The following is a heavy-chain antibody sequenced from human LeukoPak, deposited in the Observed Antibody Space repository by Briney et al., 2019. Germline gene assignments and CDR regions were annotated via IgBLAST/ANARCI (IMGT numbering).Heavy chain of an antibody. CDR3: ARDVYGLGDS. CDR1: GFTFIDYY. CDR2: ISHSGTSI. Sequence: PGGSLRLSCVGSGFTFIDYYMSWLRQAPGQGLEWVSYISHSGTSIYYADSVKGRFTVSRDNAKRSVYLEMNSLRAEDTAVYYCARDVYGLGDSWGQGALVTVSS. J-gene: IGHJ4*02. V-gene: IGHV3-11*04. D-gene: IGHD2-8*01.